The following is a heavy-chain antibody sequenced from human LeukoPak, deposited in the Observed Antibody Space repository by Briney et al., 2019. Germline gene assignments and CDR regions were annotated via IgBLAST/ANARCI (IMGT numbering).Heavy chain of an antibody. CDR2: IYSGGKT. D-gene: IGHD4-17*01. Sequence: GGSLRLSCAASGFTVSGTYMSWVRQAPGKGLEWVSVIYSGGKTYYADSVKGRFTISRDNPKNTLYLQMNSLRAEDTAVYYCARAPGGFHGDYSPIGYWGQGTLVTVSS. CDR3: ARAPGGFHGDYSPIGY. V-gene: IGHV3-53*01. J-gene: IGHJ4*02. CDR1: GFTVSGTY.